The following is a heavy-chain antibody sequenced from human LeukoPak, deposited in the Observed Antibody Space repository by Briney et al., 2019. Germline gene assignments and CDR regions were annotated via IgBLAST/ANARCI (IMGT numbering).Heavy chain of an antibody. CDR1: GFTVSSNY. CDR2: IYSGGST. J-gene: IGHJ4*02. V-gene: IGHV3-66*01. Sequence: GGSLRLSCAASGFTVSSNYMSWVRQAPGKGLEWVSVIYSGGSTYYADSVKGRFTISRDNSKNTLYLQMNSLRAEDTALYHCAREGILTGYDYWGQGTLVTVSS. D-gene: IGHD3-9*01. CDR3: AREGILTGYDY.